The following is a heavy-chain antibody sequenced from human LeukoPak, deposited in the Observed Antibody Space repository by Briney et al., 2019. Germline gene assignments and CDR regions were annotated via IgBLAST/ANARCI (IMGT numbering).Heavy chain of an antibody. D-gene: IGHD3-3*01. CDR2: IYPDSGGT. J-gene: IGHJ5*01. CDR3: ARGYRTGDMTIFAS. CDR1: GYTFTVYY. V-gene: IGHV1-2*02. Sequence: ASVKVSCKASGYTFTVYYIQRVRQAPGQGLEWMGWIYPDSGGTNYAQKFQGRVTMTRDTSISKAYMELSRLTYDDTAVYYCARGYRTGDMTIFASWGQGTQVTVSS.